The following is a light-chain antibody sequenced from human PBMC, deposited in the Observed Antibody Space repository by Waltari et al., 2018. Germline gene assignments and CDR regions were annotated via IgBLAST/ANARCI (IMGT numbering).Light chain of an antibody. Sequence: DIVMTQSPDSLAVSLGERATIHCKSSQSVLYSATNKNYLAWYQQKPGQPPKLLIYCASTRESGVPDRFSGSGSGTDYTLTISSRQADDVAVYYCQQYYSTPPLTFGGGTKVEIK. CDR2: CAS. CDR3: QQYYSTPPLT. V-gene: IGKV4-1*01. CDR1: QSVLYSATNKNY. J-gene: IGKJ4*01.